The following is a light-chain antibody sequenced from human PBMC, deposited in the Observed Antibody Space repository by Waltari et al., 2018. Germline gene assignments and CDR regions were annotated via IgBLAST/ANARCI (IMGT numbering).Light chain of an antibody. CDR2: AAS. CDR1: QSVGRT. CDR3: QHYVRLPAT. J-gene: IGKJ1*01. V-gene: IGKV3-20*01. Sequence: EIVLTQSPGTLSLSPGERAPLSCRASQSVGRTLAWYQQKPGQAPRLLIYAASNRATGIPDRFSGSGSGTDFSLTISRLEPEDFAVYYCQHYVRLPATFGQGTKVAIK.